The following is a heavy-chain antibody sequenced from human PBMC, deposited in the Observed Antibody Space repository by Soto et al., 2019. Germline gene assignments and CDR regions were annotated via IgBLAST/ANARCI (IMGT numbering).Heavy chain of an antibody. D-gene: IGHD6-13*01. CDR2: IYYSGST. Sequence: QVQLQESGPGLVKPSQTLSLTCTVSGGSISSGGYYWSWIRQHPGKGLEWSGYIYYSGSTYYNPSLKRRVTISVDTSKNQFSLKLSSVTAADTAVYYCARGSSSWYVYWFDPCGQGTLVTVSS. J-gene: IGHJ5*02. V-gene: IGHV4-31*03. CDR1: GGSISSGGYY. CDR3: ARGSSSWYVYWFDP.